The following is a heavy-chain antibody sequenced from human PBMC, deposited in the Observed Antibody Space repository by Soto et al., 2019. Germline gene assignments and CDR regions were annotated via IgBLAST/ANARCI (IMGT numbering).Heavy chain of an antibody. J-gene: IGHJ5*02. V-gene: IGHV4-30-4*01. D-gene: IGHD1-1*01. CDR3: ARELERLYWFDP. CDR2: IYYSGST. CDR1: GGSISSGDYY. Sequence: PSETLSLTCTVSGGSISSGDYYWSWIRQPPGKGLEWIGYIYYSGSTYCNPSLKSRVTISVDTSKNQFSLKLSSVTAADTAVYYVARELERLYWFDPWGQGTLVTVSS.